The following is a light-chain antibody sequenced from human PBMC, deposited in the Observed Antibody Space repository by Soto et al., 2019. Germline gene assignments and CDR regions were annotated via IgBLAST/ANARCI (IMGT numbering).Light chain of an antibody. CDR2: EVS. CDR3: SSFTSTYTFV. Sequence: QSVLTQPASVSGSPGQSIAISCTGTSSDVGGYNYVSWYQQHPGKAPTLLISEVSNRPSGVSDRFSGSKSGNTASLTISGLQTEDEADYYCSSFTSTYTFVFGGGTKVTVL. CDR1: SSDVGGYNY. J-gene: IGLJ1*01. V-gene: IGLV2-14*01.